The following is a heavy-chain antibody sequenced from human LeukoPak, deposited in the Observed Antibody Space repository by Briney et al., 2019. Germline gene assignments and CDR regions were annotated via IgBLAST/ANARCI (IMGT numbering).Heavy chain of an antibody. J-gene: IGHJ4*02. V-gene: IGHV4-59*01. CDR1: GGSISSYY. Sequence: SETLSLTCTVSGGSISSYYWSWIRQPPGKGLEWIGYIYYSGSTNYNPSLKSRVTISVDTSKNQFSLKLSSVTAADTAVYYCARGTALGSLFDYWGQGTLVTVSS. D-gene: IGHD2-21*02. CDR3: ARGTALGSLFDY. CDR2: IYYSGST.